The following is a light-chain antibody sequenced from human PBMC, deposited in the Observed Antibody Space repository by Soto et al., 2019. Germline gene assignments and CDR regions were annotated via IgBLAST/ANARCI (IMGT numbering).Light chain of an antibody. Sequence: QSALTQPASVSGSPRQSITISCTGTSSDVGSHDSVSWYQQHPGKAPQLVIYEVAHRPSGVSDRFSGSKFGSTAYLPISGLQADDEADYYCTSYSTGSAPMIFGGGTKLTVL. CDR1: SSDVGSHDS. CDR2: EVA. J-gene: IGLJ2*01. V-gene: IGLV2-14*01. CDR3: TSYSTGSAPMI.